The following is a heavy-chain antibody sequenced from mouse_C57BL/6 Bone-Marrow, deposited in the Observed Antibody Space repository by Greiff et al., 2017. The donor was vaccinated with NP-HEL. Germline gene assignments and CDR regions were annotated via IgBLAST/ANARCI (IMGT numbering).Heavy chain of an antibody. CDR2: ISSGSSTI. CDR1: GFTFSDYG. D-gene: IGHD2-1*01. V-gene: IGHV5-17*01. CDR3: ATPFYYGNYLYAMDY. J-gene: IGHJ4*01. Sequence: DVQLVESGGGLVKPGGSLKLSCAASGFTFSDYGMHWVRQAPEKGLEWVAYISSGSSTIYYADTVKGRFTISRDNAKNTLFLQMTSLRSEDTAMYYCATPFYYGNYLYAMDYWGQGTSVTVSS.